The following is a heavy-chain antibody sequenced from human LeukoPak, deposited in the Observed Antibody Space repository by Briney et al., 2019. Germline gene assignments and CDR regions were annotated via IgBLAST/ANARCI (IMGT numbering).Heavy chain of an antibody. V-gene: IGHV4-59*08. J-gene: IGHJ4*02. D-gene: IGHD1-14*01. CDR1: GGSVSSYY. CDR3: ARHGTISSESYFDY. Sequence: ASETLSLTCSVSGGSVSSYYWSWIRQSPGKGLEWIGYIHNSGRTIYNPSLKSRVTGFVDTSKNQVSLRLSSVTAADTAVYYCARHGTISSESYFDYWGQGALVTVSS. CDR2: IHNSGRT.